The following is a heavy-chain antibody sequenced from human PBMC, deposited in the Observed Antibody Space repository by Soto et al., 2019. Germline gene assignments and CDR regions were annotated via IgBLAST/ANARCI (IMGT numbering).Heavy chain of an antibody. Sequence: PSETLDITCTVSGDSVSNGAYYWTWIRHHPGKGLEWIGYIYHSGSTYYNPSLNSRVTISVDTSMNRFSLKLTSVTAADTAVYHCARLKGGPAGHFDECGQGNQVTV. D-gene: IGHD2-2*01. CDR2: IYHSGST. CDR1: GDSVSNGAYY. CDR3: ARLKGGPAGHFDE. V-gene: IGHV4-31*03. J-gene: IGHJ4*02.